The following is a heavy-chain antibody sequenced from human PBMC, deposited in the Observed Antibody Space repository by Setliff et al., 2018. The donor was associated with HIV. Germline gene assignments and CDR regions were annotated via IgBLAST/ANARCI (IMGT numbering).Heavy chain of an antibody. D-gene: IGHD3-10*01. CDR1: GGSISSYY. CDR2: IYTSGST. Sequence: PSETLSLTCTVSGGSISSYYWSWIRQPPGKGLEWIGYIYTSGSTNFNPPLQSRVTISVDTSKNQFSLKLSSVTAADTAVYYCARGLNYYGSGSYYPLGYWGQGTPVTVSS. CDR3: ARGLNYYGSGSYYPLGY. J-gene: IGHJ4*02. V-gene: IGHV4-4*09.